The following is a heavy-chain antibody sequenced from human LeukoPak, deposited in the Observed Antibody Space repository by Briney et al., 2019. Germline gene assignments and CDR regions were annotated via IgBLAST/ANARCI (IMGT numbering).Heavy chain of an antibody. CDR3: ARESAVAGTIAFDI. V-gene: IGHV3-21*04. CDR2: ISSSSSYI. Sequence: GGSLRLSCAASGFTFSSYSMNWVRQAPGKGLEWVSSISSSSSYIYYADSVKGRFTISRDNAKNSLYLQMNSLRAEDTALYYCARESAVAGTIAFDIWGQGTMVTVSS. J-gene: IGHJ3*02. D-gene: IGHD6-19*01. CDR1: GFTFSSYS.